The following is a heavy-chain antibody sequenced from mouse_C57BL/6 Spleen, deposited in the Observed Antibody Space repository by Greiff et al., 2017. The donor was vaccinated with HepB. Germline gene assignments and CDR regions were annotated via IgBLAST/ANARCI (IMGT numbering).Heavy chain of an antibody. CDR2: IDPSDSYT. CDR3: ARVPYGYAMDY. V-gene: IGHV1-69*01. Sequence: VQLQQPGAELVMPGASVKLSCKASGYTFTSYWMHWVKQRPGQGLEWIGEIDPSDSYTNYNQKFKGKSTLTVDKSSSTAYMQLSSLTSEDSAVYYCARVPYGYAMDYWGQGTSVTVSS. J-gene: IGHJ4*01. CDR1: GYTFTSYW. D-gene: IGHD1-1*01.